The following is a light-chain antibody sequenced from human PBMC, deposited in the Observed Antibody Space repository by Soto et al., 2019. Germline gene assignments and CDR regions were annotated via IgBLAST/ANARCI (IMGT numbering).Light chain of an antibody. CDR3: LQDYGDSWT. Sequence: IQMTQSPSSLSASVGDRVLVTCRAGRDVGSDVSWYQQKPGQAPKLLIYAASNLYTGVPSRFSGSRSGTEFTLTISSLQPEDFASYYCLQDYGDSWTFGQGTKVDIK. J-gene: IGKJ1*01. CDR1: RDVGSD. V-gene: IGKV1-6*01. CDR2: AAS.